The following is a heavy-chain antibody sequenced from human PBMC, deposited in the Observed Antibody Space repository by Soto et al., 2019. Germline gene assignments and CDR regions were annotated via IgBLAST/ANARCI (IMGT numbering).Heavy chain of an antibody. CDR3: AREGGYNAPARY. CDR2: ISYTGST. J-gene: IGHJ4*02. D-gene: IGHD1-26*01. V-gene: IGHV4-59*12. CDR1: GGSISNYY. Sequence: QVQLQESGPGLVKPSETLSLSCTVSGGSISNYYWSWIRQPPGKRLEWIGYISYTGSTNYNPSLKSRVLISVDTSKNQFSLQLNSVTAADTAMYYCAREGGYNAPARYWGQGTLVTVSS.